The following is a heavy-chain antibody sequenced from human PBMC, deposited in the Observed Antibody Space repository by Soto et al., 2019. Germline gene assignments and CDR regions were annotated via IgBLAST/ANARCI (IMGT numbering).Heavy chain of an antibody. D-gene: IGHD3-22*01. CDR2: ISAYNGNT. V-gene: IGHV1-18*01. CDR1: GYTFTSYG. J-gene: IGHJ4*02. CDR3: ARGRSPYYYDSSGPRPVDY. Sequence: GASVKVSCKASGYTFTSYGISWVRQAPGQGLEWMGWISAYNGNTNYAQKLQGRVTMTTDTSTSTAYMELRSLRSDDTAVYYCARGRSPYYYDSSGPRPVDYWGQGTQVTVSS.